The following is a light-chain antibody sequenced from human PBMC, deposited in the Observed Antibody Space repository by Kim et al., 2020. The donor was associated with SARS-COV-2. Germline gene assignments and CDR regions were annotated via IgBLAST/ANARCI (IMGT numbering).Light chain of an antibody. CDR3: QQSYDVPIT. CDR2: TAS. Sequence: ASVGDRVTITCRASQSISTYLHWYQQKPGKVPKLLINTASSLQSGVPSRFSGSGSGTDFTLTISSLQPEDFATYYCQQSYDVPITCGQGTRLEIK. V-gene: IGKV1-39*01. CDR1: QSISTY. J-gene: IGKJ5*01.